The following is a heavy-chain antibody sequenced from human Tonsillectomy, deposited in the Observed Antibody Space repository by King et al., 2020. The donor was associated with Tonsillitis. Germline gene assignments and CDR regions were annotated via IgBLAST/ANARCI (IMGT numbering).Heavy chain of an antibody. V-gene: IGHV4-34*01. CDR3: ARGRRGTSDYYYYYYYMDV. CDR1: GGSFSGYY. D-gene: IGHD2-21*02. CDR2: INHSGGT. J-gene: IGHJ6*03. Sequence: VQLQQWGAGLLKPSETLSLTCAVYGGSFSGYYWSWIRQPPGKGLEGIGEINHSGGTNHNPSLNSRVTMSVDTSKNQFSLKLTPVTAADTAVYYCARGRRGTSDYYYYYYYMDVWGEGTTVTVSS.